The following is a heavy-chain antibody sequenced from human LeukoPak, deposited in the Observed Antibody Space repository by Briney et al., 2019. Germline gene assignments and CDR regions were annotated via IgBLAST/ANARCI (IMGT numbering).Heavy chain of an antibody. CDR3: AKAWDSDWYYFDY. CDR2: ISYDGSYK. Sequence: GGSLRLSCAASGFTFSNYAMHWVRQAPGKGLEWVALISYDGSYKHHADSVKGRFTISRDNSKNTLYLQMYSLRAEDTAVYYCAKAWDSDWYYFDYWGQGTLVTVSS. J-gene: IGHJ4*02. CDR1: GFTFSNYA. V-gene: IGHV3-30*18. D-gene: IGHD6-19*01.